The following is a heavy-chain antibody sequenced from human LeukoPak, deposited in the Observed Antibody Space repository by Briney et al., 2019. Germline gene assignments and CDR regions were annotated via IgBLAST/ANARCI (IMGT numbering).Heavy chain of an antibody. J-gene: IGHJ3*02. V-gene: IGHV4-34*01. CDR3: ARSRRVDIVVVPAPNRYADAFDI. CDR2: INHSGSA. Sequence: SETLSLTCAVYGGYFSGYYWSWIRQPPGKGLEWIGEINHSGSANYNPSLKSRVTISVDTSKDQFSLKLSSVTAADTAVYYCARSRRVDIVVVPAPNRYADAFDIWGQGTMVTVSS. D-gene: IGHD2-2*03. CDR1: GGYFSGYY.